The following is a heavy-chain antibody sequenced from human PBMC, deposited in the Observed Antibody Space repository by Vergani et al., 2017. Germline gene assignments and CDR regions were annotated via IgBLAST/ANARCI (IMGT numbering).Heavy chain of an antibody. D-gene: IGHD2-2*01. J-gene: IGHJ1*01. CDR1: GGSISSSNW. CDR2: IYHSGST. V-gene: IGHV4-4*02. CDR3: AAQYCGSTSCSGCFQH. Sequence: QVQLQESGPGLVKPSGTLSLTCAVSGGSISSSNWWSWVRQPPGKGLEWIGEIYHSGSTNYNPSLKSRVTISVDKSKNQFSLKVSSVTAADTAVYYWAAQYCGSTSCSGCFQHWGQGTLVTVSS.